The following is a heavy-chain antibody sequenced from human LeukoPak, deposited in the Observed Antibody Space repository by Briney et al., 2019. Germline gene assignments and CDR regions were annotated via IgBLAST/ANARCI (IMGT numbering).Heavy chain of an antibody. D-gene: IGHD3-10*01. CDR3: ARGTYGSGSYCFFDY. Sequence: PSETLSLTCTVSGGSISSYYWSWIRQPPGKGLEWMGYIYYSGSTNYNPSLKSRVTISVDTSKNQFSLKLSSVTAADTAVYYCARGTYGSGSYCFFDYWGQGTLVTVSS. CDR2: IYYSGST. CDR1: GGSISSYY. J-gene: IGHJ4*02. V-gene: IGHV4-59*01.